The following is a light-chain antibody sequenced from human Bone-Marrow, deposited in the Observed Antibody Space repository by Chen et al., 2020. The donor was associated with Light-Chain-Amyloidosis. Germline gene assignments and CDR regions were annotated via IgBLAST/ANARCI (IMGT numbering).Light chain of an antibody. J-gene: IGKJ1*01. V-gene: IGKV3-15*01. CDR2: GAA. CDR1: QSIRGN. CDR3: QQYNNWPLT. Sequence: VMTQSPVALSVSPGDTATLSCRASQSIRGNLAWYQQRPGQAPRLLIYGAAARATGIPAGFSGSGFETDFTLTISTIQSEDFAVYYCQQYNNWPLTFGQGTRVDIK.